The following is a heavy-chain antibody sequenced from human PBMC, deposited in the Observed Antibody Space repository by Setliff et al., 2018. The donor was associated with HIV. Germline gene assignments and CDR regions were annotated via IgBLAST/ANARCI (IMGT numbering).Heavy chain of an antibody. J-gene: IGHJ4*02. CDR2: IVVGSGNT. CDR1: GFTFTSSA. Sequence: SVKVSCKASGFTFTSSAIQWVRQARGQRLEWIGWIVVGSGNTNYAQKFQERVTITRDMSTSTVYMELSSLRSEDTAVYYCAAGPNYYDSSGYYYDFDYWGQGALVTVSS. D-gene: IGHD3-22*01. V-gene: IGHV1-58*02. CDR3: AAGPNYYDSSGYYYDFDY.